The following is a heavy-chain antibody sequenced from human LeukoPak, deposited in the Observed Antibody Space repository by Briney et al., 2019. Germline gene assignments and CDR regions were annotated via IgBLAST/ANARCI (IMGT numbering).Heavy chain of an antibody. CDR3: ARAPSITIFGVVDY. Sequence: ASVKVSCKASGYTFTSYDINWVRQATGQGLEWMGWMNPNSGNTGYAQKFQGRVTMTTDTSTSTAYMELRSLRSDDTAVYYCARAPSITIFGVVDYWGQGTLVTVSS. CDR1: GYTFTSYD. CDR2: MNPNSGNT. V-gene: IGHV1-8*02. D-gene: IGHD3-3*01. J-gene: IGHJ4*02.